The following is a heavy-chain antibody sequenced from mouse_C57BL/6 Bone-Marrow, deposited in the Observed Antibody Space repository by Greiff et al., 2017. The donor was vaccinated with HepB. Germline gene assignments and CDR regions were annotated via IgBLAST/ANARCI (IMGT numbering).Heavy chain of an antibody. CDR1: GFNIKDYY. D-gene: IGHD1-1*01. Sequence: VQLQQSGAELVRPGASVKLSCTASGFNIKDYYMHWVKQRPEQGLEWIGRIDPEDGDTEYAPKFQGKATMTADTSSNTAYLQLSSLTSEDTAVYYCTTGDTTVDRAYWGQGTLVTVSA. CDR3: TTGDTTVDRAY. CDR2: IDPEDGDT. J-gene: IGHJ3*01. V-gene: IGHV14-1*01.